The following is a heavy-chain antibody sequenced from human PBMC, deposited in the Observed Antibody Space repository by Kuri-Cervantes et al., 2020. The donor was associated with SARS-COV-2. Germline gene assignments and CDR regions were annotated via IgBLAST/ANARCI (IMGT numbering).Heavy chain of an antibody. V-gene: IGHV3-30*03. Sequence: GESLKISCAASGFTFSSYSMNWVRQAPGKGLEWVAVISYDGSNKYYADSVKGRFTISRDNSKNTLYLQMNSLRAEDTAVYYCARPGGFLDVWGKGTTVTVSS. CDR1: GFTFSSYS. CDR3: ARPGGFLDV. J-gene: IGHJ6*04. CDR2: ISYDGSNK. D-gene: IGHD4-23*01.